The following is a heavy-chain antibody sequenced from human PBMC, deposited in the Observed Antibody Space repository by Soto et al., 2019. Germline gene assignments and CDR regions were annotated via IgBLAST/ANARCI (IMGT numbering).Heavy chain of an antibody. CDR3: ASWTTVTTERFDAFYI. D-gene: IGHD4-17*01. Sequence: SETLSLTCTVSGASISSYYWTWIRQPPGKGLEWIGYIYYSGSTNYNTSLKSRATISVDTSKHQFSLKLSSVTAAATAVYYCASWTTVTTERFDAFYICGPGTMVTVSS. J-gene: IGHJ3*02. CDR2: IYYSGST. V-gene: IGHV4-59*01. CDR1: GASISSYY.